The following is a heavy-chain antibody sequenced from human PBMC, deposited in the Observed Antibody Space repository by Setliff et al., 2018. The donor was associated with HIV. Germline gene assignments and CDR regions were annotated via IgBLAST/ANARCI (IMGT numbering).Heavy chain of an antibody. CDR2: IYYHGST. CDR3: AREKYKFGYQVYFFDS. V-gene: IGHV4-39*07. Sequence: SETLSLTCTVSGGSISSTNYFWGWIRQPPGKGLEWIGTIYYHGSTYYNPSLKSRVTISIDTSKNQFSLKLSSVTAADTAVYFCAREKYKFGYQVYFFDSWGQGTLVTVSS. CDR1: GGSISSTNYF. D-gene: IGHD5-12*01. J-gene: IGHJ4*02.